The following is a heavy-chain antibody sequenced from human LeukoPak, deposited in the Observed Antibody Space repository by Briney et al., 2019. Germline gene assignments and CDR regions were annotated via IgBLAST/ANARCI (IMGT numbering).Heavy chain of an antibody. J-gene: IGHJ4*02. V-gene: IGHV3-21*01. CDR1: GFTFSSYA. D-gene: IGHD6-13*01. Sequence: PGGSLRLSCAASGFTFSSYAMSWVRQAPGKGLEWVSSISSSSSYIYYADSVKGRFTISRDNAKNSLYLQMNSLRAEDTAVYYCARSVGIAADFDYWGQGTLVTVSS. CDR3: ARSVGIAADFDY. CDR2: ISSSSSYI.